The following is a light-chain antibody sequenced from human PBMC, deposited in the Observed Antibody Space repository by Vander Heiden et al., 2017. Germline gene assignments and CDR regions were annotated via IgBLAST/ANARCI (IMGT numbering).Light chain of an antibody. J-gene: IGLJ2*01. V-gene: IGLV2-14*01. CDR2: EVS. CDR1: TTDVGGYTF. Sequence: QPALTQPPPCFGSPGQPSTTPSTGPTTDVGGYTFVPCYQQHPVKAPKLMIYEVSNRPSGGSNRFSGSKSGKTASLTISGLQAEDEADYYCSSYTSSSTLDVVFGGGTKLTVL. CDR3: SSYTSSSTLDVV.